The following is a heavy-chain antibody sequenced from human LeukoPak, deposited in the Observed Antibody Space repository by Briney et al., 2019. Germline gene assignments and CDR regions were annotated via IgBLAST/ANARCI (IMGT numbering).Heavy chain of an antibody. J-gene: IGHJ4*02. CDR1: GYTFTSYS. CDR3: AKDRWRDGSSSFDN. V-gene: IGHV1-18*01. CDR2: ISTYNGNT. Sequence: GASVKVSCKASGYTFTSYSINWVRQAPGQGREWMGWISTYNGNTNYAQKPQGRVTMTTDTSTSTAYMELRSLRSDDTAVYYCAKDRWRDGSSSFDNWGLGTLVTVSS. D-gene: IGHD6-6*01.